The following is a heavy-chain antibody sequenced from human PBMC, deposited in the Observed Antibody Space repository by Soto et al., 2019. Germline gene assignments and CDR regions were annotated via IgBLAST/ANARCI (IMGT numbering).Heavy chain of an antibody. D-gene: IGHD2-15*01. CDR3: ARGSCSGGSCSYFDD. V-gene: IGHV3-11*06. CDR1: GFTFSDYY. J-gene: IGHJ4*02. Sequence: GGSLRLSCAASGFTFSDYYMSWIRQAPGKGLEWVSYISSTSSYTNYAYSVKGRFTISRDNAKNSLYLQMNSLSAEDTAVYYCARGSCSGGSCSYFDDWGQGALVTVSS. CDR2: ISSTSSYT.